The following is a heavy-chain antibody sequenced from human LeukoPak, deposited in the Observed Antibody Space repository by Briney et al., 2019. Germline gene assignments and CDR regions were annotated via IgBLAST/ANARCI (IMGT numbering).Heavy chain of an antibody. J-gene: IGHJ5*02. CDR3: AKVGDYYDSSGYYQP. Sequence: GGSLRLSCAASGVTFSSYAMSWVRQAPGKGLEWVSAISGSGGSTYYADSVKGRFTISRDNSKNTLYLQMNSLRAEDTAVYYCAKVGDYYDSSGYYQPWGQGTLVTVSS. CDR1: GVTFSSYA. D-gene: IGHD3-22*01. CDR2: ISGSGGST. V-gene: IGHV3-23*01.